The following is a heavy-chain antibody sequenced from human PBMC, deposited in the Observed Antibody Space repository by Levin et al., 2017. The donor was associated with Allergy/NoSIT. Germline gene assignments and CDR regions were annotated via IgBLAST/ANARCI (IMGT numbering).Heavy chain of an antibody. Sequence: SQTLSLTCSVSGGSTRLGGYYLGWIRQHPVKGLEWLGYIYYSGETFYNPSVESRLVISHDTSENQFSLKLTSLTAADTAVYYCVRAQTGYVSPFDFWGPGTLVTVSS. CDR2: IYYSGET. J-gene: IGHJ4*02. CDR1: GGSTRLGGYY. V-gene: IGHV4-31*03. D-gene: IGHD3-9*01. CDR3: VRAQTGYVSPFDF.